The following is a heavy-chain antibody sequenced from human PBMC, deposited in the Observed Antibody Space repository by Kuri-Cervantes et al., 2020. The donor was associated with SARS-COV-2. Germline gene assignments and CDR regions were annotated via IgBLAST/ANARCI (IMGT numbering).Heavy chain of an antibody. J-gene: IGHJ4*02. CDR3: AKDIRWGRGAYFDY. V-gene: IGHV3-43*02. CDR2: ISGDGGST. CDR1: GFTFDDYA. D-gene: IGHD2-21*02. Sequence: GKSLKISCAASGFTFDDYAMHWVRQAPGKGLEWVSLISGDGGSTYYADSVKGRFTISRDNSKNSLYLQMNSLRTEDTALYYCAKDIRWGRGAYFDYWGQGTLVTVSS.